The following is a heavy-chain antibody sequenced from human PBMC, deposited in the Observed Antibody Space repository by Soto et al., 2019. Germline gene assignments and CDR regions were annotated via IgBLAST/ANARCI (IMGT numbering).Heavy chain of an antibody. J-gene: IGHJ4*02. CDR2: ITGGGDNT. CDR3: TQDGGSRDWVNVN. V-gene: IGHV3-23*01. CDR1: GFTFTSYA. Sequence: EVQLLESGGDLVQPGGSLRLSCAASGFTFTSYAMSWIRQAPGKGLEWVSAITGGGDNTYYADSVKGRFTISRDNSKNTLYLQMNSLRAEDTAFYYCTQDGGSRDWVNVNWGQGTLVTVSS. D-gene: IGHD3-16*01.